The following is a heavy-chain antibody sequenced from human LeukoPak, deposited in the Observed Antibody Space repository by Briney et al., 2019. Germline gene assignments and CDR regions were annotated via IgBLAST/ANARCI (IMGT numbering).Heavy chain of an antibody. CDR3: AKGGGYDFTIEY. CDR1: GFILRSYG. V-gene: IGHV3-30*18. J-gene: IGHJ4*02. CDR2: ISYDGSNK. D-gene: IGHD5-12*01. Sequence: HPGGSLRLSCAASGFILRSYGMHWVRQAPGKGLEWVAFISYDGSNKYYADSVKGRFTISRDNSKNTLYLQMNSLTADDTAVYYCAKGGGYDFTIEYWGQGTLVTVSS.